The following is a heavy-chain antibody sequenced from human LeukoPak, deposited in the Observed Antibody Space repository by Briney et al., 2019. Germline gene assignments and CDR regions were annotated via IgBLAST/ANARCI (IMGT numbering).Heavy chain of an antibody. CDR1: GGSVSSGSYY. J-gene: IGHJ5*02. CDR3: AREGSVNWFDP. CDR2: IYYSGST. Sequence: SETLSLTCTVSGGSVSSGSYYWSWLRQPPGKGLEWIGYIYYSGSTNYNPSLKSRVTISVDTSKNQFSLKLSSVTAADTAVYYCAREGSVNWFDPWGQGTLVTVSS. D-gene: IGHD3-10*01. V-gene: IGHV4-61*01.